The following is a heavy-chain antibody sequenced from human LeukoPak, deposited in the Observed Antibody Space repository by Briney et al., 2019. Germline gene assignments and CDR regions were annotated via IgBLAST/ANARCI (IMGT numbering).Heavy chain of an antibody. CDR3: ARDMPKGPYREKINAVVGAFDI. V-gene: IGHV1-18*01. CDR1: DYTFTRHG. Sequence: ASVKVSCKASDYTFTRHGISWVRQAPGQGLEWMGWISAYNGHTNYAQKLQGRVTMTTDKSTSTAYMELSSLRSEDTAVYYCARDMPKGPYREKINAVVGAFDIWGQGTMVTVSS. D-gene: IGHD2-2*01. J-gene: IGHJ3*02. CDR2: ISAYNGHT.